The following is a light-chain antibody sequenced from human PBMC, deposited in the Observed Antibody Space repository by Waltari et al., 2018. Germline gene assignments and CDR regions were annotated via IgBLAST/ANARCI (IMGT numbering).Light chain of an antibody. J-gene: IGLJ3*02. CDR1: HTNIGSTS. Sequence: QSVLTQPHSASGTPGQRVTIYCSGRHTNIGSTSVHLYQPLPGAAPKLLIYRNDQRPSGVPDRFSGSKTGTSASLAISGLRSEDEADYYCAAWDDSLRGFIMFGGGTKLTVL. CDR2: RND. CDR3: AAWDDSLRGFIM. V-gene: IGLV1-47*01.